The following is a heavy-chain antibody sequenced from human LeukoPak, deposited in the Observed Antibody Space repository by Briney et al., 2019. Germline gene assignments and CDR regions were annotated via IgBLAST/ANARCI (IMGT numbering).Heavy chain of an antibody. CDR2: ISGSASST. CDR1: GFTFSNYA. D-gene: IGHD2-2*01. CDR3: ARIYWDIVVVPAALEGYYFDY. J-gene: IGHJ4*02. Sequence: GGSLRLSCAASGFTFSNYAMSWVRQAPGKGLEWVSAISGSASSTYHADSVKGRFTISRDNSKNTLYLQMNSLRAEDTAVYYCARIYWDIVVVPAALEGYYFDYWGQGTLVTVSS. V-gene: IGHV3-23*01.